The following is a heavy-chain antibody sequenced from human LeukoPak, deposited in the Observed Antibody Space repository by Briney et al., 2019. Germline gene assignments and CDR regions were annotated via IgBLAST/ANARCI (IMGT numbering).Heavy chain of an antibody. J-gene: IGHJ6*03. D-gene: IGHD3-22*01. Sequence: SETLSLTCTVSGGSISGYYWSWIRQPAGKGLEWIGRIYTSGSTNYNPSLKSRVTMSVDTSKNQFSLKLSSVTAADTAVYYCARVIYRAYYYDSSGYYPASPYYYYYYMDVWGKGTTVTISS. CDR1: GGSISGYY. V-gene: IGHV4-4*07. CDR3: ARVIYRAYYYDSSGYYPASPYYYYYYMDV. CDR2: IYTSGST.